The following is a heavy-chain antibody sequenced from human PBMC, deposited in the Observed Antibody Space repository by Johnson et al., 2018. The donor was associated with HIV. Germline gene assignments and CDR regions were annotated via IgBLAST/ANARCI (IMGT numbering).Heavy chain of an antibody. Sequence: VESGGGVVRPGGSLRLSCAASGFTFDDYGMSWVRQAPGKGLEWVANIKQDGSEKYYVDSVKGRFTISRDNAKNSLYLQMNSLRAEDTALYYCAKLRWAWGAAFDVWGQGTMVTVSP. J-gene: IGHJ3*01. D-gene: IGHD4-23*01. V-gene: IGHV3-7*01. CDR2: IKQDGSEK. CDR3: AKLRWAWGAAFDV. CDR1: GFTFDDYG.